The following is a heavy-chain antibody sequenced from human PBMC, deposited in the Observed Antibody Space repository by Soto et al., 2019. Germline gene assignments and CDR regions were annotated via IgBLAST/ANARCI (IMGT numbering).Heavy chain of an antibody. V-gene: IGHV1-3*01. CDR1: GYTFTSYA. Sequence: QVQLVQSGAEVKKPGASVKVSCKASGYTFTSYAMHWVRQAPGQRLEWVGWLNDGNGNTKYSQQFQGRVTITRDTSASTAYMELSSLRSEDTAVYYCARDLEVVVAATPSRAFDIWGQGTMGTVSS. J-gene: IGHJ3*02. CDR2: LNDGNGNT. D-gene: IGHD2-15*01. CDR3: ARDLEVVVAATPSRAFDI.